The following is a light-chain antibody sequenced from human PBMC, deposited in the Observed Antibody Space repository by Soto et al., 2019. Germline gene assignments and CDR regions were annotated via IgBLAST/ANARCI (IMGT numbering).Light chain of an antibody. CDR2: DVS. V-gene: IGLV2-11*01. CDR3: CSYAGSYTHV. Sequence: QSALTQPRSVSGSPGQSVTISCTGTSSDVGGYNYVSWYQQHPGKAPKLMIYDVSKRPSGVPDRFSGAKSGNTASLTISGLQAEYEADYYCCSYAGSYTHVFGTGTKLTVL. J-gene: IGLJ1*01. CDR1: SSDVGGYNY.